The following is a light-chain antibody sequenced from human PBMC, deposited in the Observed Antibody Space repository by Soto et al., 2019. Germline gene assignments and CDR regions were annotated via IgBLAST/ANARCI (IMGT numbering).Light chain of an antibody. J-gene: IGLJ2*01. V-gene: IGLV1-44*01. CDR1: SSNIGSNT. CDR3: AAWDDSLNGRV. Sequence: QAVVTQPPSASGTPGQRVTISCSGSSSNIGSNTVNWYQQLPGTAPKLLIYSNNQRPSGVPDRFSGSKSGTSASLAISGLQSEDEADYYCAAWDDSLNGRVFGGGTQQTVL. CDR2: SNN.